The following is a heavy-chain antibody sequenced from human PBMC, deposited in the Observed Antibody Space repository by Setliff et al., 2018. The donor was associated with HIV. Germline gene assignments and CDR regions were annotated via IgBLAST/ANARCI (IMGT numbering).Heavy chain of an antibody. CDR3: ARDSGGYNYGFAVGSFDY. V-gene: IGHV4-61*02. Sequence: PSETLSLTCSVSGGSISSGSYYWNWIRQPAGKGLEWIGRIYTTGSTNYNPSLKSRITISIDTSKSQFSLKLTSVAAADTAVYYCARDSGGYNYGFAVGSFDYWGQGALVTVSS. J-gene: IGHJ4*02. D-gene: IGHD5-18*01. CDR2: IYTTGST. CDR1: GGSISSGSYY.